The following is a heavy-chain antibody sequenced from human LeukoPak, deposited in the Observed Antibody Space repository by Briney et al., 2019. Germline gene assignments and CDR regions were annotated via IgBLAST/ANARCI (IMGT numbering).Heavy chain of an antibody. J-gene: IGHJ6*03. CDR3: ARGVNCGGDCRLKIYYYYYMDV. CDR2: INPSGGST. Sequence: GASVKVSCKASGYTFTSYYMHWVRQAPGQGLEWMGIINPSGGSTSYAQKFQGRVTMTRDTSTSTVYMELSSLRSEDTAVYYCARGVNCGGDCRLKIYYYYYMDVWGKGTTVTISS. V-gene: IGHV1-46*01. CDR1: GYTFTSYY. D-gene: IGHD2-21*02.